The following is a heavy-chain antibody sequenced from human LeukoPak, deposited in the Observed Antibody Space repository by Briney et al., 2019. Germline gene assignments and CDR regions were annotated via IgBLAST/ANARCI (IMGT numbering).Heavy chain of an antibody. V-gene: IGHV3-7*03. D-gene: IGHD5-24*01. J-gene: IGHJ4*02. CDR2: IKEGGTET. CDR3: AKEGRSLQTY. CDR1: GFMFSSNW. Sequence: PGGSPRLSCAASGFMFSSNWMSWVRLAPGEGLEWVANIKEGGTETYYVDSVKGRFTISRDNAKNSLYLQMNSLRVEDTAVYYCAKEGRSLQTYWGQGTLVTVSS.